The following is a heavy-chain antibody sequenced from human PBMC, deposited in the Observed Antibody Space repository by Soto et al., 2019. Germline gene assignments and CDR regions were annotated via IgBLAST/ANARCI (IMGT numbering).Heavy chain of an antibody. D-gene: IGHD6-19*01. J-gene: IGHJ4*02. CDR3: ARAVAVPADFDY. CDR2: INAGNGNT. V-gene: IGHV1-3*01. Sequence: ASVKVSCKASGYTFTTYAIHWVRQAPGQAPGQRLEWMGWINAGNGNTKYSQRFQGRVTIARDTSASTAYMELSRLTSEDTAVYYCARAVAVPADFDYWGQGTLVTVSS. CDR1: GYTFTTYA.